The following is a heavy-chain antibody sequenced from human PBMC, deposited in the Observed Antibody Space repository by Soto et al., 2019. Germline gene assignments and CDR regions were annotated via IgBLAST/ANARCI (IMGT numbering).Heavy chain of an antibody. CDR1: GFTFSSYW. V-gene: IGHV3-74*01. D-gene: IGHD3-10*01. J-gene: IGHJ4*02. CDR3: ARSITMVRGALDY. Sequence: GGSLRLSCAASGFTFSSYWMHWVRQAPGKGLVWVSRINSDGSSTSYADSVKGRFTISRDNAKNTLYLQMNSLRAEDTAVYYCARSITMVRGALDYWGQGTLVTVSS. CDR2: INSDGSST.